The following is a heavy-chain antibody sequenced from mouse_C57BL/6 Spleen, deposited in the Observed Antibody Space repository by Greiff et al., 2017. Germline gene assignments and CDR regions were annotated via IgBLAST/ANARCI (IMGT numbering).Heavy chain of an antibody. V-gene: IGHV1-53*01. CDR1: GYTFTSYW. D-gene: IGHD1-1*01. CDR3: ASYITTVGGAMDY. J-gene: IGHJ4*01. CDR2: INPSNGGT. Sequence: VQLQQPGTELVKPGASVKLSCKASGYTFTSYWMHWVKQRPGQGLEWIGNINPSNGGTNYNEKFKSKATLTVDKSSSTAYMQLSSLTSEDSAVYYCASYITTVGGAMDYWGQGTSVTVSS.